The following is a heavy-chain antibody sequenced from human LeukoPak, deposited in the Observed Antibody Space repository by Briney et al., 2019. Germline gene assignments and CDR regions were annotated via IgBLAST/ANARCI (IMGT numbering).Heavy chain of an antibody. V-gene: IGHV3-21*01. CDR2: ISSASSYI. CDR1: GFTFSDYS. J-gene: IGHJ4*02. D-gene: IGHD2-2*01. Sequence: GGSLRLSCAASGFTFSDYSMNWVRQAPRKGLEWVSSISSASSYISYADSVKGRFTISRDNAKNSLYLQMDSLRDEDTAVYYCARGAQIVVAPAAQARPGPSGVDYWGQGILVTVSS. CDR3: ARGAQIVVAPAAQARPGPSGVDY.